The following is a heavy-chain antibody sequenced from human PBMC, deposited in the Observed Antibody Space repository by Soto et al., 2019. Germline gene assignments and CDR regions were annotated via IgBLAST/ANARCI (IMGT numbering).Heavy chain of an antibody. D-gene: IGHD3-10*02. CDR3: ARDLSSGSYSDNYYYYYYYMDV. Sequence: ASVKVSCKASGYTFTSYDINWVRQATGQGLERMGWMNPNSGNTGYAQKFQGRVTMTRNTSISTAYMELSSLRSEDTAVYYCARDLSSGSYSDNYYYYYYYMDVWGKGTTVTVSS. V-gene: IGHV1-8*01. J-gene: IGHJ6*03. CDR1: GYTFTSYD. CDR2: MNPNSGNT.